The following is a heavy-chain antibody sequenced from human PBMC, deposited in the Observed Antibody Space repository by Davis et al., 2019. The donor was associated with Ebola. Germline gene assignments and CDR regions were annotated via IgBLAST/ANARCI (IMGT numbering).Heavy chain of an antibody. CDR1: GYTFTSYG. CDR3: ARVYYGSGSYYQIDY. J-gene: IGHJ4*02. D-gene: IGHD3-10*01. V-gene: IGHV1-18*01. CDR2: ISAYNGNT. Sequence: ASVKVSCKASGYTFTSYGISWVRQAPGQGREWMGWISAYNGNTNYAQKLQGRVTMTTDTSTSTAYMELRSLRSDDTAVYYCARVYYGSGSYYQIDYWGQGTLVTVSS.